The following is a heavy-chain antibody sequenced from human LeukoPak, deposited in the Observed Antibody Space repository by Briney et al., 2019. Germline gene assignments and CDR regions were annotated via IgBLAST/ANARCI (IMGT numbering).Heavy chain of an antibody. CDR2: ITREGGIT. V-gene: IGHV3-43*01. Sequence: GVPLRLSCAASGSSFDDYTLHWVRQGPGKGLEGVSLITREGGITYYADSVQGRFTISRDNSKNSLYLQMNSLRIEDTDFYYCAKGSRYYYSMDVWGKGTTVTVSS. CDR1: GSSFDDYT. J-gene: IGHJ6*03. CDR3: AKGSRYYYSMDV.